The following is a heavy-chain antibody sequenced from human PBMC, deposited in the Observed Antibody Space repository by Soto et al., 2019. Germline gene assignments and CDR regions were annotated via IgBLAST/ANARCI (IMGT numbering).Heavy chain of an antibody. CDR2: INAGNGNT. CDR1: GYTFTSYA. V-gene: IGHV1-3*01. Sequence: ASVKVSCKASGYTFTSYAMHWVRQAPGQRLEWMGWINAGNGNTKYSQKFQGRVTITRDTSASTAYMELSSLRSEDTAVYYCARPAYTVTTDIDAFDIWGQGTMVTVSS. J-gene: IGHJ3*02. CDR3: ARPAYTVTTDIDAFDI. D-gene: IGHD4-17*01.